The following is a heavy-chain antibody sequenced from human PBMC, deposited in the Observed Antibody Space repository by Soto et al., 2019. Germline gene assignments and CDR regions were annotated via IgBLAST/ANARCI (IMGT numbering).Heavy chain of an antibody. CDR2: ISSSSFSI. CDR3: ARNESSNLYGMDV. V-gene: IGHV3-21*02. D-gene: IGHD6-6*01. J-gene: IGHJ6*02. CDR1: GFTFSSYS. Sequence: EVQLVESGGGLVKPGGSLRLSCAASGFTFSSYSMNWVRQAPGKGLEWVSSISSSSFSINYADSVKGRFSISRDNAQNSRHLQMNTLRAEDTAVYYCARNESSNLYGMDVWGPGTTVTGSS.